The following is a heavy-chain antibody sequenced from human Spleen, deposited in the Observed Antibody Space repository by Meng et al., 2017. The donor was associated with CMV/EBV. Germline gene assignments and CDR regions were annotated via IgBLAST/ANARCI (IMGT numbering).Heavy chain of an antibody. V-gene: IGHV4-39*01. J-gene: IGHJ4*02. Sequence: SETLSLTCTVSGGSISSSSYYWGWIRQPPGKGLEWIGSIYYSGSTYYNPSLKSRVTISVDTSKNQFSLKLSSVTAADTAVYYCARGRYYGSGSYWGRLDYWGQGTLVTVSS. CDR2: IYYSGST. CDR3: ARGRYYGSGSYWGRLDY. CDR1: GGSISSSSYY. D-gene: IGHD3-10*01.